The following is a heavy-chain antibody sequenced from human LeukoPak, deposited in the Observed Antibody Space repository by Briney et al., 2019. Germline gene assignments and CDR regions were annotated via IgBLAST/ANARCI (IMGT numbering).Heavy chain of an antibody. CDR3: ASRTYYDSSGWSFDI. CDR1: GYTFIGYY. CDR2: INPNSGGT. D-gene: IGHD3-22*01. V-gene: IGHV1-2*02. Sequence: ASVKVSCKASGYTFIGYYMHWVRQAPGQGLEWMGWINPNSGGTNYAQKFQGRVTMTRDTSISTAYMELSRLRSDDTAVYYCASRTYYDSSGWSFDIWGQGTMVTVSS. J-gene: IGHJ3*02.